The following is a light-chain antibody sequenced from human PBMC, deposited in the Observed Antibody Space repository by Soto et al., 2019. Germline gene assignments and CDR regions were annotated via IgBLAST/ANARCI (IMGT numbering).Light chain of an antibody. CDR3: QTWETVVV. CDR1: REHSDYG. J-gene: IGLJ2*01. V-gene: IGLV4-69*01. CDR2: LNRDGSP. Sequence: QLVLTQSPSASASLGASVNLTCTLSREHSDYGIAWHQQQPDKGPRFLMKLNRDGSPNKGDGIPDRFSGSSSGAERYLTISSLQSDDEADYYCQTWETVVVFGGGTKVTVL.